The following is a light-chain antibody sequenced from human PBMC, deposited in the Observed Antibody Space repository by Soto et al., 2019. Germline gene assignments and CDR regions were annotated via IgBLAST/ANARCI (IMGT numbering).Light chain of an antibody. CDR2: GAS. V-gene: IGKV3-20*01. CDR1: QTVSSNY. CDR3: QQYARSPVT. Sequence: IVLTQSPGTLSLSPGERATLFCRASQTVSSNYLAWYQQKPGQAPRLLMHGASTKATGIPDRFSGSGSETDFTLTINRLEPEDFAVYYCQQYARSPVTFGQGTKLEI. J-gene: IGKJ2*01.